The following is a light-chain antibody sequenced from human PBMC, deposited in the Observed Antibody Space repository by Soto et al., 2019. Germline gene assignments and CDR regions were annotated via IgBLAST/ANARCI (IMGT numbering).Light chain of an antibody. J-gene: IGKJ5*01. CDR1: QSVTSSY. V-gene: IGKV3-20*01. CDR2: GAS. CDR3: QQYGSSPNT. Sequence: EIVLTQSPGTQSLSPGEGATLSCRASQSVTSSYLAWYQQKPGQAPRLLIYGASSRATGIPDRFSGSGSGTGFTLTINRLEPEDFAVYYCQQYGSSPNTFGQGTRLEI.